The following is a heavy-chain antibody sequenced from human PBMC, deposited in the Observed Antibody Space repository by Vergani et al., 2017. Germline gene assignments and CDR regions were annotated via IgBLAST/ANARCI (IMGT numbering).Heavy chain of an antibody. Sequence: QVQLQESGPGLVQPSQTLSLTCTVSGGSISSGGYYWSWIRQHPGKGLEWIGYIYYSGRTYYNPSLKSLVTISVDTSKNQFSLKLSSVAAADTAVYYCARALLNSPRWFDPWGQGTLVTVSS. CDR1: GGSISSGGYY. CDR3: ARALLNSPRWFDP. J-gene: IGHJ5*02. V-gene: IGHV4-31*01. CDR2: IYYSGRT. D-gene: IGHD3-10*01.